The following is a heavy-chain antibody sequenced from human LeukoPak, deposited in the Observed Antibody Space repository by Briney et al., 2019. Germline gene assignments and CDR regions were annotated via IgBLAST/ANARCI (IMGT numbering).Heavy chain of an antibody. V-gene: IGHV4-61*02. CDR3: ARDDDEYGSSRSAFDI. CDR2: FYASGST. Sequence: SETLSLTCTVSGGSISSGSYYWSWIRQPAGKGLEWIGRFYASGSTNYNPSLKSRVTISVDMSKNQFSLNLSSVTAADTAVYYCARDDDEYGSSRSAFDIWGQGTMVTVSS. D-gene: IGHD6-6*01. J-gene: IGHJ3*02. CDR1: GGSISSGSYY.